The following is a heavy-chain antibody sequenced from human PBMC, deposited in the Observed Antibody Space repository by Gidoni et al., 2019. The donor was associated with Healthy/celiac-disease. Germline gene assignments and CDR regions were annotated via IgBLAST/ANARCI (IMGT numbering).Heavy chain of an antibody. CDR3: ARENKWIFPTEGNWFDP. CDR2: ISYDGSNK. CDR1: GFTFSSYA. Sequence: QVQLVESGGGVVPPGRSLRLSCAASGFTFSSYAMHWVRQAPGKGLEWVAVISYDGSNKYYADSVKGRFTISRDNSKNTLYLQMNSLRAEDTAVYYCARENKWIFPTEGNWFDPWGQGTLVTVSS. D-gene: IGHD2-2*03. V-gene: IGHV3-30-3*01. J-gene: IGHJ5*02.